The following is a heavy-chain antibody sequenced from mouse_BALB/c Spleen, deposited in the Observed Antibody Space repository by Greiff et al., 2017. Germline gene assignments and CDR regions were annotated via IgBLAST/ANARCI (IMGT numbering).Heavy chain of an antibody. J-gene: IGHJ2*01. V-gene: IGHV5-17*02. CDR2: ISSGSSTI. CDR3: ARNGNYSCDFEY. CDR1: GFTFSSFG. D-gene: IGHD2-1*01. Sequence: DVMLVESGGGLVQPGGSRKLSCAASGFTFSSFGMHWVRQAPEKGLEWVAYISSGSSTIYYADTVKGRFTISRDNPKNTLFLQMTSLRSEDTAMYYCARNGNYSCDFEYWGQGTTLTVSS.